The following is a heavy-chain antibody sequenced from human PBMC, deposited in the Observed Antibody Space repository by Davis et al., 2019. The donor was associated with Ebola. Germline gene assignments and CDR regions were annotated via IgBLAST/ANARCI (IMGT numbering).Heavy chain of an antibody. V-gene: IGHV1-3*01. CDR3: ARAEAPLYNWFDP. CDR2: INAGNGNT. Sequence: ASVKVSCKASGYTFTSYAMHWVRQAPGQRLEWMGWINAGNGNTKYSQKFQGRVTITADKSTSTAYMELSSLRSEDTAVYYCARAEAPLYNWFDPWGQGTLVTVSS. J-gene: IGHJ5*02. CDR1: GYTFTSYA.